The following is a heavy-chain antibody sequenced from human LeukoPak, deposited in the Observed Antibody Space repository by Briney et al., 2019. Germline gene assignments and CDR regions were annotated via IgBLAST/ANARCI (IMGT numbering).Heavy chain of an antibody. CDR1: GFTFDDYA. J-gene: IGHJ6*04. Sequence: GGSLRLSCAASGFTFDDYAMHWVRQAPGKGLEWVSLISWDGDNTYYADSVRGRFTISRDNCKKSLYLQMNSLRAEDTALCYCAKDLDVAGSINYYYYGMDVWGKGTTVTVSS. CDR2: ISWDGDNT. V-gene: IGHV3-43D*04. D-gene: IGHD6-19*01. CDR3: AKDLDVAGSINYYYYGMDV.